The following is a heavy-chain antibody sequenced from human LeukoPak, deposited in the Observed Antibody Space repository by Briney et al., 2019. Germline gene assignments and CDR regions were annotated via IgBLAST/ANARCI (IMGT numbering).Heavy chain of an antibody. D-gene: IGHD2-2*01. CDR3: ARDRLGYCSSTSCRNYYYYGMDV. V-gene: IGHV1-18*01. J-gene: IGHJ6*02. Sequence: ASVKVSCMASRYTVTSYGISWVRQPPGRGREWVGWINDYNGNKNDAQKIKHTVPMTTDTSTSTAYKELRSLRSGDTAVYYWARDRLGYCSSTSCRNYYYYGMDVWGQGTTVTVSS. CDR1: RYTVTSYG. CDR2: INDYNGNK.